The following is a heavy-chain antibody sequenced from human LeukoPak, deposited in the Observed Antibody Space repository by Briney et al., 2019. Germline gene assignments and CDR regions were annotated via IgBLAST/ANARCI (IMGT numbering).Heavy chain of an antibody. Sequence: GASVKVSCKASGYRFTDYYMHWVRQAPGQGLEWMGWFNHETGGTKYAQRFQGRVTMTTDTTISTAYMELTRLRSDDTAVYYCASALNSRSSSCWGQRTLVTVSS. CDR2: FNHETGGT. V-gene: IGHV1-2*02. J-gene: IGHJ4*02. D-gene: IGHD6-13*01. CDR1: GYRFTDYY. CDR3: ASALNSRSSSC.